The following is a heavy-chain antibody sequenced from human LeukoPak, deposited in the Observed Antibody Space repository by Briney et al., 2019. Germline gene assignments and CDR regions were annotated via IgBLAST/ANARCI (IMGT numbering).Heavy chain of an antibody. CDR3: ARGGNRMKEF. J-gene: IGHJ4*02. Sequence: GGSLRLSCAASGFTFSSSWMHWVRQVPGKGLVWVSHISPDGSYTDYADSVKGRFIISRDNAKNTMSLQMNSLRAEDTAVYFCARGGNRMKEFWGQGTLVTVSS. D-gene: IGHD1-14*01. CDR2: ISPDGSYT. CDR1: GFTFSSSW. V-gene: IGHV3-74*01.